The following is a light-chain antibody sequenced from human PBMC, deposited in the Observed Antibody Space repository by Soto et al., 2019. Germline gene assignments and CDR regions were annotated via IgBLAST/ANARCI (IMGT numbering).Light chain of an antibody. CDR2: GVS. CDR3: SSYSSSSIRV. Sequence: QSALTQPASVSGSPGQSITISCIGTSSDVGGYNYVSWYQQHPGKVPKLMIYGVSNRPSGVSNRFSGSKSGNTASLTISGLQAEDEADYYCSSYSSSSIRVFGGGTKVTVL. J-gene: IGLJ3*02. V-gene: IGLV2-14*01. CDR1: SSDVGGYNY.